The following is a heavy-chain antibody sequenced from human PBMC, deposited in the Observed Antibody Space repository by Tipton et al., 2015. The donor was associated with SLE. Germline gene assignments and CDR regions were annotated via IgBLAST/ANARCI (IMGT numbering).Heavy chain of an antibody. CDR3: ARALGGAQQLVRYFDL. J-gene: IGHJ2*01. D-gene: IGHD6-13*01. CDR2: IYYSGSS. CDR1: GGSISSYY. Sequence: TLSLTCTVSGGSISSYYWSWIRQPPGKGLEWIGYIYYSGSSNYNPSLKSRVTISVDTSKNQFSLKLSSATAADTAVYYCARALGGAQQLVRYFDLWGRGTLVTVSS. V-gene: IGHV4-59*01.